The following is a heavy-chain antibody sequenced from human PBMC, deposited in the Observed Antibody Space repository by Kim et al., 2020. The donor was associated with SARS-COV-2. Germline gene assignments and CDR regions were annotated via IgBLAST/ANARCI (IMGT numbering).Heavy chain of an antibody. V-gene: IGHV1-24*01. CDR2: FEPEAGET. J-gene: IGHJ4*02. Sequence: ASVKVSCKVSGYAFTDLSIHWVRQAPGKWLQWMGGFEPEAGETIFAQNFQGRVTMTEDTSTDTAYMELSSLRSEDTAVYFCATGYTSAGRVYWGQGSLGTVSS. CDR3: ATGYTSAGRVY. D-gene: IGHD3-16*02. CDR1: GYAFTDLS.